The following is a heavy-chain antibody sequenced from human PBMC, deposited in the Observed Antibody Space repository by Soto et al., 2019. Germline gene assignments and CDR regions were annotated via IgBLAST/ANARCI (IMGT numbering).Heavy chain of an antibody. V-gene: IGHV1-18*01. D-gene: IGHD2-2*01. Sequence: ASVKVSCKASGYIFVNYGIAWVRQAPRQGLEWMGWISPYTGNTHSASKVQGRLTISKDTSKNQVVLTMTNMDPVDTATYYCARLLGYCSSTSCSYYYYGMDVWGQGTTVTVSS. J-gene: IGHJ6*02. CDR3: ARLLGYCSSTSCSYYYYGMDV. CDR2: ISPYTGNT. CDR1: GYIFVNYG.